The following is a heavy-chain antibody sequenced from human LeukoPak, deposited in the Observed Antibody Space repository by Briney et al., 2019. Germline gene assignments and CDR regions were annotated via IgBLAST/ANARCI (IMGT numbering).Heavy chain of an antibody. CDR2: INSDGSST. V-gene: IGHV3-74*01. J-gene: IGHJ4*02. D-gene: IGHD3-22*01. CDR3: ARDLAYYYYDSSGYSGYFDY. CDR1: GFTFSSYW. Sequence: GGSLRLSCAASGFTFSSYWMHWVRQAPGKGLVWVSRINSDGSSTSYADSVKGRFTISRDNAKNTLYLQMNSLRAEDTAVYYCARDLAYYYYDSSGYSGYFDYWGQGTLVTVSS.